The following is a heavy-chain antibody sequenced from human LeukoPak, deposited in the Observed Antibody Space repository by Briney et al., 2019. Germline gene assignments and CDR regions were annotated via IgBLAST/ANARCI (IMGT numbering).Heavy chain of an antibody. CDR2: INPNSGGT. D-gene: IGHD3-10*01. Sequence: ASVKVSCKASGYTFTGYYMHWVRQAPGQGLEWMGWINPNSGGTNYAQKFQGWVTMTRDTSISTAYMELSRLRSDDTAVYYCATGRNYYGSGSYYHFDYWGQGTLVTVSS. V-gene: IGHV1-2*04. CDR3: ATGRNYYGSGSYYHFDY. CDR1: GYTFTGYY. J-gene: IGHJ4*02.